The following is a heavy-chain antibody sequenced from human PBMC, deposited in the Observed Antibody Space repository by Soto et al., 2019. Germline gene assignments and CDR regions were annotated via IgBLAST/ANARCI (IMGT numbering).Heavy chain of an antibody. CDR1: GFTFGSDW. CDR3: ARWFTYGNFDYFDY. Sequence: GGSLRLSCAASGFTFGSDWMHWFRQAPGKGLVWVSRIDSGGRTTTYADSVKGRFTISRDNAKNTLYLQMNGLRAEDTALYYCARWFTYGNFDYFDYWGQGTQVTVSS. D-gene: IGHD3-10*01. V-gene: IGHV3-74*01. J-gene: IGHJ4*02. CDR2: IDSGGRTT.